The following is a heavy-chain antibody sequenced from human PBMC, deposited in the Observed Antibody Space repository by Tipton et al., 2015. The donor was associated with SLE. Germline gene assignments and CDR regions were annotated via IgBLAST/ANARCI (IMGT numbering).Heavy chain of an antibody. CDR2: IFFDGSKK. CDR1: GFSFSTYA. D-gene: IGHD4-23*01. Sequence: SLRLSCASSGFSFSTYAMHWVRQVPGKGLEWVGLIFFDGSKKYYADSVKGRFTISRDNSKNVVYLQMNSLRAEDTAVYYCARDGLGGNYHPDYWGQGTLVTVSS. J-gene: IGHJ4*02. CDR3: ARDGLGGNYHPDY. V-gene: IGHV3-33*01.